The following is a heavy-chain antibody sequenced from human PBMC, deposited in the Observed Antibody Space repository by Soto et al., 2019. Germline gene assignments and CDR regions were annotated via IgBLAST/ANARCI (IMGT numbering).Heavy chain of an antibody. CDR1: GFTFDEYA. Sequence: EGQLVESGGGLVQPGRSLRLLCAVSGFTFDEYAMHWVRQRPGKGLEWVSSIGWNSGSIAYAGSVKGRFTISRDNPNKSLSLQMNNVRTEDTVLYYCAKGAYHCSGTYWFSYDEWEQATLVTVSS. D-gene: IGHD3-10*02. J-gene: IGHJ4*02. CDR2: IGWNSGSI. V-gene: IGHV3-9*01. CDR3: AKGAYHCSGTYWFSYDE.